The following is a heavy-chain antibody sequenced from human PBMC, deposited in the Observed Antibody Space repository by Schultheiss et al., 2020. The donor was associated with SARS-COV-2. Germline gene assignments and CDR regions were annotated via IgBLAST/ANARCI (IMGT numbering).Heavy chain of an antibody. D-gene: IGHD3-10*01. CDR1: GGSVTSTTYY. CDR2: IYYRGNT. J-gene: IGHJ5*02. CDR3: ARHWGAMVRGVLQDWFDP. V-gene: IGHV4-39*01. Sequence: SETLSLTCTVSGGSVTSTTYYWAWIRQSPGKGLAWIGTIYYRGNTHYNPSIKSRLAMSVDTSRNQFSLTLNSVTAADTATYYCARHWGAMVRGVLQDWFDPWGQGTLVTVSS.